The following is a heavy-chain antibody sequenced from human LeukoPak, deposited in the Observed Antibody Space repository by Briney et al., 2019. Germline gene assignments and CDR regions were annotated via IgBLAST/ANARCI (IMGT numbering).Heavy chain of an antibody. J-gene: IGHJ1*01. Sequence: PSETLSLTCTVSGVSISSYYWSWLRQPPGKGLEWIGYIYYSGSTNYNPSLKSRVTISVDTSKNQFSLKLSSVTAADTAVYYCASSRMDFQHWGQGTLVTVSS. D-gene: IGHD5-24*01. CDR3: ASSRMDFQH. CDR2: IYYSGST. CDR1: GVSISSYY. V-gene: IGHV4-59*08.